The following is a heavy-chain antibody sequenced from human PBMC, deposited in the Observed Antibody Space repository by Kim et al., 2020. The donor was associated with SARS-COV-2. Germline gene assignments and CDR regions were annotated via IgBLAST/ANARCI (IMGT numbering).Heavy chain of an antibody. CDR3: TRGLQSDYYYYGMDV. Sequence: SETLSLTCTVSGYSISSGYYWGWVRQSPGKGLEWIASIYQSGSTYYNPSLRSRVTISVDTSRHQFSLKVRSVTAADTAMYYCTRGLQSDYYYYGMDVWG. J-gene: IGHJ6*02. CDR2: IYQSGST. D-gene: IGHD4-4*01. CDR1: GYSISSGYY. V-gene: IGHV4-38-2*02.